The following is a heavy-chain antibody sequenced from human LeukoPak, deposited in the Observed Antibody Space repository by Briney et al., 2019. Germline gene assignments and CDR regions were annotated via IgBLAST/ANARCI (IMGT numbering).Heavy chain of an antibody. J-gene: IGHJ6*02. CDR2: ISCEGEDT. CDR1: GFIFRSFS. D-gene: IGHD6-13*01. V-gene: IGHV3-23*01. CDR3: ARTIAQYTNTWLYYYYGLDV. Sequence: GGSLRLFCAASGFIFRSFSMRWVRQAPGQGLVWGSAISCEGEDTYYADSVKGRFTISRDNSETTLYLQMNSLGADDTALYYCARTIAQYTNTWLYYYYGLDVWGQGTTVTVSS.